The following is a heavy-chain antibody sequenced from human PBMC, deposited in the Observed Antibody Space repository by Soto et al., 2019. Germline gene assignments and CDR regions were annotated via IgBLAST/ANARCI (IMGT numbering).Heavy chain of an antibody. Sequence: ASVKVSCKASGYTFTSYGISWVRQAPGQGLEWMGWISAYNGNTNYAQKLQGRVTMTTDTSTSTAYMELRSSVTAADTAVYYCARSVDPWGQGTLVTVSS. CDR2: ISAYNGNT. J-gene: IGHJ5*02. CDR1: GYTFTSYG. V-gene: IGHV1-18*01. CDR3: ARSVDP.